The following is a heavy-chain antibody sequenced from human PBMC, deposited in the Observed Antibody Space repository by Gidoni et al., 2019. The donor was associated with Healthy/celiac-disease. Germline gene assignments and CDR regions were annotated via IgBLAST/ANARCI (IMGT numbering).Heavy chain of an antibody. Sequence: QVQLQESGPGLVKPSQTLSLTCAVSGGSISSGGYYWSWIRQPPGKGLEWIGYIYYSGSTYYNPSLKSRVTISVDTSKNQFSLKLSSVTAADTAVYYCARAGSGTTGLVGYFDYWGQGTLVTVSS. V-gene: IGHV4-30-4*01. CDR2: IYYSGST. CDR3: ARAGSGTTGLVGYFDY. J-gene: IGHJ4*02. D-gene: IGHD1-7*01. CDR1: GGSISSGGYY.